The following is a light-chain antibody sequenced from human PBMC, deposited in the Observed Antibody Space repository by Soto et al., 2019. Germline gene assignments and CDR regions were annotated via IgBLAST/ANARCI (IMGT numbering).Light chain of an antibody. CDR2: KAS. V-gene: IGKV1-5*03. J-gene: IGKJ1*01. CDR1: QTISSG. CDR3: QHYNSYSEA. Sequence: DIQMTQSPSTLSGSLGDRVTITFLASQTISSGLAWYQQKPGKAPKLLIYKASTLKSGVPSRFSGSGSGTEFTLTISSLQPDDFATYYCQHYNSYSEAFGQGTKVDIK.